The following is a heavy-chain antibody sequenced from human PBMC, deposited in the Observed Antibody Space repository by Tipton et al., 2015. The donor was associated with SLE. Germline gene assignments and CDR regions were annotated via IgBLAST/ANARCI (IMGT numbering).Heavy chain of an antibody. D-gene: IGHD3-22*01. CDR2: IYTSGST. CDR1: GGSISSHY. J-gene: IGHJ5*02. Sequence: TLSLPCTVSGGSISSHYWSWIRQPPGKGLEWIGYIYTSGSTNYNPSLKSRVTISVDTSKNQFSLKLSSVTAAGTAVYYCARAVNYYDSSGSRDWFDPWGQGTLVTVSS. V-gene: IGHV4-4*08. CDR3: ARAVNYYDSSGSRDWFDP.